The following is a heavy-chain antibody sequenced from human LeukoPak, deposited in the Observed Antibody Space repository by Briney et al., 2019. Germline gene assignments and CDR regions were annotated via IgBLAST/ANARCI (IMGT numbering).Heavy chain of an antibody. D-gene: IGHD3-10*01. J-gene: IGHJ4*02. CDR3: ARDRGKRLLWFGELFVDY. V-gene: IGHV4-34*01. CDR2: INHSGST. CDR1: GGSFSGYY. Sequence: SETLSLTCAVYGGSFSGYYWSWIRQPPGKGLEWIGEINHSGSTNYNPSLKSRVTIPVDTSKNQFSLKLSSVTAADTAVYYCARDRGKRLLWFGELFVDYWGQGTLVTVSS.